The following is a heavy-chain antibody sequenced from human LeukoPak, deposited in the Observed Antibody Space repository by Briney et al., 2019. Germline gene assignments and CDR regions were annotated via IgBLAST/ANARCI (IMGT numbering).Heavy chain of an antibody. Sequence: SETLSLTCTVSGYSISSGYYWGWIRQPPGKGLEWIGSIYHSGSTYYNPSLKSRITISLDTSKNQFSLKLSSVTAADTAVYYCARDSFNYYDSSGYYGAFDIWGQGTMVTVSS. CDR1: GYSISSGYY. J-gene: IGHJ3*02. D-gene: IGHD3-22*01. V-gene: IGHV4-38-2*02. CDR2: IYHSGST. CDR3: ARDSFNYYDSSGYYGAFDI.